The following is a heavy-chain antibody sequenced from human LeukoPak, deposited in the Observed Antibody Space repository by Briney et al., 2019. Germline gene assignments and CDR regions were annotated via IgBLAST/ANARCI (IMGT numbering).Heavy chain of an antibody. CDR3: ARDGGGSYVGHGTFDY. D-gene: IGHD1-26*01. V-gene: IGHV3-48*01. Sequence: PGGSLRLSCAASGFTFSSYSMNWVRQAPGKGLEWVSYISSSSSTIYYADSVKGRFTISRDNAKNSLYLQMNSLRAEDTAVYYCARDGGGSYVGHGTFDYWGQGTLVTVSS. CDR2: ISSSSSTI. J-gene: IGHJ4*02. CDR1: GFTFSSYS.